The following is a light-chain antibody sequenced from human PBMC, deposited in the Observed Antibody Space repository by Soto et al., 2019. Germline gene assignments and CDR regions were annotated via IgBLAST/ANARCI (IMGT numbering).Light chain of an antibody. CDR1: QGISNY. V-gene: IGKV1-27*01. CDR2: DAS. CDR3: QAYNSAPRT. Sequence: DIQMTQSPSSLSASVGDRVTITCRASQGISNYLAWYQQKPGKVPKLLIYDASTLQSVVPSRISGSGSGTDFTLTISSLQPEDVATYYCQAYNSAPRTFGRGTKVEIK. J-gene: IGKJ1*01.